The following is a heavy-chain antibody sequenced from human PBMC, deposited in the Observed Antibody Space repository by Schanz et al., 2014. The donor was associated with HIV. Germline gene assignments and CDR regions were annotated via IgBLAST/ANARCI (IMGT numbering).Heavy chain of an antibody. CDR2: MFYRGTT. J-gene: IGHJ4*02. D-gene: IGHD3-10*01. Sequence: QVQLQESGPGLVKPSQTLSLTCTVSGASVSSSIYYWSWIRQLPGEGLEWIGYMFYRGTTYFHPSLKSRVSMSVDTSKNQFSLMLTSVTAADTAIYYCARVPAGSGSNFDSWGQGTPVIVSS. V-gene: IGHV4-31*03. CDR1: GASVSSSIYY. CDR3: ARVPAGSGSNFDS.